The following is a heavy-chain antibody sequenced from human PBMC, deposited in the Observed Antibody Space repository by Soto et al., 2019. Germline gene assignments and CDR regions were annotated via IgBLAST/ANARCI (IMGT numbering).Heavy chain of an antibody. CDR2: IYNSGST. CDR1: GGSISSGDYF. D-gene: IGHD1-26*01. Sequence: QVQLQESGPGLVEPSQTLSLTCTDSGGSISSGDYFWSWIRQSPGKGLEWIGHIYNSGSTYNNPSLKSRVTISVDTSKNQFSLKLSSVTAADTAVYYCARGPSGDKVDYWGQGILVTVSS. CDR3: ARGPSGDKVDY. J-gene: IGHJ4*02. V-gene: IGHV4-30-4*01.